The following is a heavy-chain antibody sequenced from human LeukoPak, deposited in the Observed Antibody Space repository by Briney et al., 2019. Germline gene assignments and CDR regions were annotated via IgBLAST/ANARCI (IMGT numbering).Heavy chain of an antibody. CDR3: ARGPNSSGY. D-gene: IGHD6-19*01. V-gene: IGHV3-21*01. CDR1: GFTFSSYS. Sequence: GGSLRLSCAASGFTFSSYSMNWVRQAPGKGLEWVSSIGTTGSYIFYADSVKGRFTISRDNAKNSLYLQMNSLRAEDTAVYYCARGPNSSGYWGQGTLVTVSS. J-gene: IGHJ4*02. CDR2: IGTTGSYI.